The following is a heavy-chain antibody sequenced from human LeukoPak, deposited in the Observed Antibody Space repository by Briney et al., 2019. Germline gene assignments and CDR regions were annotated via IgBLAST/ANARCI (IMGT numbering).Heavy chain of an antibody. CDR3: ARDLKEVRWSRVDYYMDV. CDR1: GFTVSSNY. V-gene: IGHV3-53*01. J-gene: IGHJ6*03. CDR2: IYSGGST. Sequence: RPGGSLRLSCAASGFTVSSNYMSWVRQAPGKGLEWVSVIYSGGSTYYADSVKGRFTISRDNSKNTLYLQMNSLRAEDTAVYYCARDLKEVRWSRVDYYMDVWGKGTTVTVSS. D-gene: IGHD2-15*01.